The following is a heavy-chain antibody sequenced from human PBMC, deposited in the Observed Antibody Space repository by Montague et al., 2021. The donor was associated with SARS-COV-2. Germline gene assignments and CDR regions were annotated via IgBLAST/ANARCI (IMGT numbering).Heavy chain of an antibody. CDR2: IFRSGAT. CDR1: GDSISDYY. V-gene: IGHV4-59*01. D-gene: IGHD3-10*01. CDR3: ARTSRGSRYFYGVDV. Sequence: SETLSLTCTVSGDSISDYYWGWIRQPPGMGLEWIGYIFRSGATNYNPPLKSRVIISLDTSKSQFSLRLSSVTAAYTAIYYCARTSRGSRYFYGVDVWGQGTAVTVSS. J-gene: IGHJ6*02.